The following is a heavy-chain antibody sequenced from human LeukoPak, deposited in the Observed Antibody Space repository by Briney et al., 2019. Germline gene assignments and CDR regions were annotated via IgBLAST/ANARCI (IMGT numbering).Heavy chain of an antibody. CDR3: AKHARPVTTSGMDV. J-gene: IGHJ6*02. Sequence: RTGGSLRLSCAASGFTFSSHAMSWVRQAPGKGLEWVSAISASGGSTYYADSVKGRFTISRDNSKNTLYLQMNSLRAEDTAVYYCAKHARPVTTSGMDVWGQGTTVTVSS. CDR2: ISASGGST. CDR1: GFTFSSHA. D-gene: IGHD4-17*01. V-gene: IGHV3-23*01.